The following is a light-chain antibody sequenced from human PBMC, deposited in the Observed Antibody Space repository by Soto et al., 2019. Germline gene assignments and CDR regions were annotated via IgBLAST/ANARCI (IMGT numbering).Light chain of an antibody. V-gene: IGKV3-15*01. Sequence: EIVMTQSPVTLSVSPGERATLSCRAGQSVSSHLAWYQQKPGQAPRLLIYGASTRATGIPARFTGSGSGTEFTLTISSLQFDDSAVYYCQQYNNWWTFGQGTKVEIK. CDR3: QQYNNWWT. CDR1: QSVSSH. CDR2: GAS. J-gene: IGKJ1*01.